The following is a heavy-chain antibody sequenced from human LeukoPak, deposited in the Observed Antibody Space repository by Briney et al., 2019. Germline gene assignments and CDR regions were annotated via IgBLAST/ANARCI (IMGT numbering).Heavy chain of an antibody. D-gene: IGHD3-3*01. J-gene: IGHJ4*02. CDR1: GGSISSYY. CDR2: IYTSGST. Sequence: SETLSLTCTVSGGSISSYYWSWIRQPAGKGLEWIGRIYTSGSTNYNPSLKSRVTMSVDTSKNQLSLKLSSVTAADTAVYYCATGPTYEDAGYFDYWGQGTLVTVSS. V-gene: IGHV4-4*07. CDR3: ATGPTYEDAGYFDY.